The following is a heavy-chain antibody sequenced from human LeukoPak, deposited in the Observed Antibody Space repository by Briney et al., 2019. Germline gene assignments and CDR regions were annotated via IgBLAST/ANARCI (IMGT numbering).Heavy chain of an antibody. CDR3: ARAKRSHDSSGYWNWYFDL. D-gene: IGHD3-22*01. CDR1: GFALSSYW. J-gene: IGHJ2*01. Sequence: QPGGSLRLSCAASGFALSSYWMHWVRQAPGKGLVWVSRFNSDGSSTSYADSVKGRFTISRDNAKNTLYLQMNSLRAEDTAVYYCARAKRSHDSSGYWNWYFDLWGRGTLVTVSS. V-gene: IGHV3-74*01. CDR2: FNSDGSST.